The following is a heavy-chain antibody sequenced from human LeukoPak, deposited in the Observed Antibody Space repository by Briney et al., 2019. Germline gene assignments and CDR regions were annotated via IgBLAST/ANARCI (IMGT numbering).Heavy chain of an antibody. Sequence: SETLSLTCTVSGDSISSRSYYWGWIRQPPGKGLEWIGSIYCNEGTYYNPSLKSRVTISVDTSKNQFSLKLNFVTAADTAVYYCVRDRYCSGRSCYGPPDYWGQGTLVTVSS. J-gene: IGHJ4*02. CDR2: IYCNEGT. CDR1: GDSISSRSYY. CDR3: VRDRYCSGRSCYGPPDY. D-gene: IGHD2-15*01. V-gene: IGHV4-39*07.